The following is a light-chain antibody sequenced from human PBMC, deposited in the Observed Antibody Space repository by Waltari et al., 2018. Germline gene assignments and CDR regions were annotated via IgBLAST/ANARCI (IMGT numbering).Light chain of an antibody. CDR3: NSFTTSTTWV. CDR1: SNDVGSYNR. V-gene: IGLV2-18*02. Sequence: QSALTQPPSVSGSPGQSVTISCTGTSNDVGSYNRVSWYQQPPGTAPKLMIYEVSKRPSGVPDRFSVSKSGNTASLAISGLQPDDEADYYCNSFTTSTTWVFGGGTRVTVL. CDR2: EVS. J-gene: IGLJ3*02.